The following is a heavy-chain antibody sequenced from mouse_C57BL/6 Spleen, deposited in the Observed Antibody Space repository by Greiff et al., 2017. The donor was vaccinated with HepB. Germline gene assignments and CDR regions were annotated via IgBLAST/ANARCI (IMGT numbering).Heavy chain of an antibody. CDR1: GYSFTGYY. Sequence: VQLQQSGPELVKPGASVKISCKASGYSFTGYYMNWVKQSPEKSLEWIGEINPSTGGTTYNQKFKAKATLTVDKSSSTAYMQLKSLTSEDSAVYYCARGDYSNYDFDYWGQGTTLTVSS. CDR2: INPSTGGT. CDR3: ARGDYSNYDFDY. J-gene: IGHJ2*01. V-gene: IGHV1-42*01. D-gene: IGHD2-5*01.